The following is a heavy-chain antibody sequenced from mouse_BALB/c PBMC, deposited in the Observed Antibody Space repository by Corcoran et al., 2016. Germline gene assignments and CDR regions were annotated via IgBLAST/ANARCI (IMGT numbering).Heavy chain of an antibody. J-gene: IGHJ4*01. CDR2: INTYTGEP. Sequence: QIQLVQSGPELKKPGETVKISCKASGYTFTNYGMNWVKQAPGKGLKWMGWINTYTGEPTYADDFKGRFAFSLETSASTAYLQTNNLKNEDTATYFCASMVTTYYAMDYWGQGTSVTVSS. CDR1: GYTFTNYG. V-gene: IGHV9-3-1*01. D-gene: IGHD2-1*01. CDR3: ASMVTTYYAMDY.